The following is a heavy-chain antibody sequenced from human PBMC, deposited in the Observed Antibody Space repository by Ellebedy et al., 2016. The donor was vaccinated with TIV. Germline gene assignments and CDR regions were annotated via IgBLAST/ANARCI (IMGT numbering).Heavy chain of an antibody. CDR3: TRLYTSWSFDY. D-gene: IGHD2-2*02. CDR1: GYRFSNYW. CDR2: IDPSDSNA. V-gene: IGHV5-10-1*01. Sequence: GESLKISXKGSGYRFSNYWINWVRQRPGKGLEWMGRIDPSDSNANYSSSFQGHVTISADKSIKTAYLQWSSLRASDTAIYYCTRLYTSWSFDYWGQGTRVTVSS. J-gene: IGHJ4*02.